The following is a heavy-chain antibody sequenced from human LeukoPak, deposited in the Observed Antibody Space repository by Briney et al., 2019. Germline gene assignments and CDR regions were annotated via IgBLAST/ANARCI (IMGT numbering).Heavy chain of an antibody. CDR2: IYYSGST. Sequence: SETLSLTCTVSGASISSSSYYWGWIRQPPGKGLEWIGSIYYSGSTHYNPSLKSRVTISVDTSKNQFSLKLSYVTAEDTAVYYCARGGSSWYDYFGYWGQGTLVAVSS. V-gene: IGHV4-39*01. J-gene: IGHJ4*02. D-gene: IGHD6-13*01. CDR1: GASISSSSYY. CDR3: ARGGSSWYDYFGY.